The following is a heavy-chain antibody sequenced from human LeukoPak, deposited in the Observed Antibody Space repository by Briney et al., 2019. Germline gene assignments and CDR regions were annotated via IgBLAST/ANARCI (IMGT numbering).Heavy chain of an antibody. CDR3: AREAWGSSCSDY. D-gene: IGHD6-13*01. CDR2: ISSSSSYI. Sequence: GGSLRLSCAASGFTFSSYSMNWVRQAPGKGLESVSSISSSSSYIYYADSVKGRFTISRDNAKNSLYLQMNSLRAEDTAVYYCAREAWGSSCSDYWGQGTLVTVSP. J-gene: IGHJ4*02. CDR1: GFTFSSYS. V-gene: IGHV3-21*01.